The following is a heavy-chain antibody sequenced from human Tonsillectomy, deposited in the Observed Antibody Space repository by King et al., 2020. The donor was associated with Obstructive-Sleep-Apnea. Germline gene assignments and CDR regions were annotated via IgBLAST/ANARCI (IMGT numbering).Heavy chain of an antibody. D-gene: IGHD2-2*01. Sequence: QLVQSGAEVKKPGASVKVSCKASGYTFTGYYLHWVRQAPGQGLEWMGMINPNSGGTNYAQNFQGRVTMTRDTSMSTVYMELSSLRSDDTAMYYCARYGCTSSCYPDYWGQGTLVTVSS. CDR2: INPNSGGT. CDR3: ARYGCTSSCYPDY. J-gene: IGHJ4*02. V-gene: IGHV1-2*02. CDR1: GYTFTGYY.